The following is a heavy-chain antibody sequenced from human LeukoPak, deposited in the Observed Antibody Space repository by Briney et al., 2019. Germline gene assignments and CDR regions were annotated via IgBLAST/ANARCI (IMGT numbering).Heavy chain of an antibody. D-gene: IGHD5-18*01. CDR2: ISHDGSNK. V-gene: IGHV3-30-3*01. CDR3: ARSSIGYSYGPDY. Sequence: GGSLRLSCAASGFTFSSYAMHWVRQAPGKGLEWVAVISHDGSNKYYADSVKGRFTISRDNSKNTLYLQMNSLRAEDTAVYYCARSSIGYSYGPDYWGQGTLVTVSS. J-gene: IGHJ4*02. CDR1: GFTFSSYA.